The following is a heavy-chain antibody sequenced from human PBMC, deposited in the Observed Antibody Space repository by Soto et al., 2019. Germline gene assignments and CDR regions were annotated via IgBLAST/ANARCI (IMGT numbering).Heavy chain of an antibody. CDR2: ISAYNGNT. CDR3: ARETLKGGDYAFDY. J-gene: IGHJ4*02. D-gene: IGHD4-17*01. Sequence: ASVKVSCKASGYTFTSYGISWVRQAPGQGLEWMGWISAYNGNTNYARKLQGRVTMTTDTSTSTAYMELRSLRSDDTAVYYCARETLKGGDYAFDYWGQGTLVTVSS. CDR1: GYTFTSYG. V-gene: IGHV1-18*01.